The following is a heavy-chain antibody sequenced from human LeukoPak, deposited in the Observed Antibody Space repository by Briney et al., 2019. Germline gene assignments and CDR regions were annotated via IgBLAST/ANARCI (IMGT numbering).Heavy chain of an antibody. CDR3: AREDGYNWAYYFDY. CDR2: INPNSGGT. D-gene: IGHD5-24*01. Sequence: ASVKVSCKASGYTFTSYYMHWVRQAPGQGLEWMGWINPNSGGTNYAQKFQSRVTMTRDTSISTAYMELSRLRSDDTAVYYCAREDGYNWAYYFDYWGQGTLVTVSS. CDR1: GYTFTSYY. V-gene: IGHV1-2*02. J-gene: IGHJ4*02.